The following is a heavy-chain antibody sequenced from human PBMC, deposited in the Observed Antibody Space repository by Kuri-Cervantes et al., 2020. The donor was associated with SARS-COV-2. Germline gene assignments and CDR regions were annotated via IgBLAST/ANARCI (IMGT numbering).Heavy chain of an antibody. D-gene: IGHD2-15*01. CDR2: ISYDGSNK. Sequence: GESLKISCAASGFTFSSYGMHWVRQAPGKGLEWVAVISYDGSNKYYADSVKGRFTISRDNSKNTLYLQMYSLRAEDTAVYCCARDRVVEAFDTWGQGTMVTVSS. CDR3: ARDRVVEAFDT. J-gene: IGHJ3*02. V-gene: IGHV3-30*19. CDR1: GFTFSSYG.